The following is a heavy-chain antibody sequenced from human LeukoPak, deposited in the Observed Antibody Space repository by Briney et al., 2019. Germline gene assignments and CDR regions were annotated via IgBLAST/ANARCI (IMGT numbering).Heavy chain of an antibody. CDR1: GYTCTDYY. D-gene: IGHD3-16*01. CDR3: ARERSNGGLRLDF. V-gene: IGHV1-2*02. J-gene: IGHJ4*02. CDR2: INPNSGVT. Sequence: ASVKVSCKASGYTCTDYYMHWVRQAPGQGLEWMGWINPNSGVTNYAQNFQGRVTMTRDTSISTAYMELTWLSSDDTAVYYCARERSNGGLRLDFWGQGTLVTASS.